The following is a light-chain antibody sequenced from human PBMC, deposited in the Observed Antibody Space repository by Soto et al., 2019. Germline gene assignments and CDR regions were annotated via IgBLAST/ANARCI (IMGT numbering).Light chain of an antibody. Sequence: EIVLTQSPATLPLSPGDIATLPCRASQSVSSYLAWYQQKPGQAPRLLIYDASNRATGIPARFSGSGSGTDFTLTISSLEPEDFSTYYCQQLTSYSPLALGGGTKVDI. V-gene: IGKV3-11*01. CDR2: DAS. J-gene: IGKJ4*01. CDR1: QSVSSY. CDR3: QQLTSYSPLA.